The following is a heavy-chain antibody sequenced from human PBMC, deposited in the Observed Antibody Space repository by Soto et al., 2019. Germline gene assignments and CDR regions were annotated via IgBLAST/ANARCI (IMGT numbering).Heavy chain of an antibody. CDR3: ARSVEGHFDY. CDR1: GFPFSIYS. CDR2: ITSDTNTI. J-gene: IGHJ4*02. D-gene: IGHD6-19*01. V-gene: IGHV3-48*02. Sequence: EVQLVESGGGLVQPGGSLRLTCVASGFPFSIYSMNWVRQAPGQGLEWSSYITSDTNTIKYADSVKGRFTISRDNAKNLVCLQMNSLRDEDTAVYFCARSVEGHFDYWGQGTVVTVSA.